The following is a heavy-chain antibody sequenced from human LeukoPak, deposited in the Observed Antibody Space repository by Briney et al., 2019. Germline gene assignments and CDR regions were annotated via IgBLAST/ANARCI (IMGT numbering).Heavy chain of an antibody. V-gene: IGHV4-61*02. CDR1: GGSISSGSYY. Sequence: SQTLSLTCTVSGGSISSGSYYWSWIRQPAGKGLEWIGRIYTSGSTNYNPSLKSRVTISVDTSKNQFSLKLSSVTAADTAVYYCASPTAGYSSGWYGNWGQGTLVTVSS. CDR2: IYTSGST. D-gene: IGHD6-13*01. J-gene: IGHJ4*02. CDR3: ASPTAGYSSGWYGN.